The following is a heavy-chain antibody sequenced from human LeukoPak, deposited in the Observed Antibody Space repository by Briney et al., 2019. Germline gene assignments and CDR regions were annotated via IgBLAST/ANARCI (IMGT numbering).Heavy chain of an antibody. CDR1: GFTFSSFA. D-gene: IGHD1/OR15-1a*01. J-gene: IGHJ4*02. Sequence: GGSLRLSCAASGFTFSSFALHWVRQAPGKGLEWLAVISYDGSNTYYADSVKGRFTISRDNSKNTLYLQMNSLRVEDTAVHYCPRSTGGITATRFDYWGQGTLVTVSS. CDR3: PRSTGGITATRFDY. CDR2: ISYDGSNT. V-gene: IGHV3-30*04.